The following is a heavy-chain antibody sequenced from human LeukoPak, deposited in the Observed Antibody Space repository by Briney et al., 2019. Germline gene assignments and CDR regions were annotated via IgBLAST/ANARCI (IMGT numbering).Heavy chain of an antibody. D-gene: IGHD3-16*02. Sequence: ASVKVSCKASGYTFTSYDINWVRQATGQGLEWVGWMNPNSGKTGYAQKFQGRVTITRNTSISTAYMELSSLRSEDTAVYYCARALAYDYVWGSYRYKYFFDYGAREPWSPSPQ. CDR3: ARALAYDYVWGSYRYKYFFDY. CDR1: GYTFTSYD. V-gene: IGHV1-8*03. CDR2: MNPNSGKT. J-gene: IGHJ4*02.